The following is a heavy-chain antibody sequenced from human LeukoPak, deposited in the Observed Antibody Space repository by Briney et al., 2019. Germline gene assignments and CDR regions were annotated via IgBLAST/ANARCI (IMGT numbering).Heavy chain of an antibody. Sequence: PETLSLAYTVSGGSISSYYWSWIRQPPGKGLEWIGYIYYSGSTNYNPSLKSRVTISVDTSKNQFSLKLSSVTAADTAVYYCARDALHYYDSSGYYLDYWGQGTVVTVSS. CDR1: GGSISSYY. D-gene: IGHD3-22*01. V-gene: IGHV4-59*01. J-gene: IGHJ4*02. CDR2: IYYSGST. CDR3: ARDALHYYDSSGYYLDY.